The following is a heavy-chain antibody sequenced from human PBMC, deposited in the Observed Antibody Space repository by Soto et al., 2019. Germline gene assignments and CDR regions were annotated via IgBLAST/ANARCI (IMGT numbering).Heavy chain of an antibody. CDR3: ARVIVGEGSRHYDYGMDV. J-gene: IGHJ6*02. V-gene: IGHV1-18*01. CDR2: ISAYNGNT. D-gene: IGHD2-21*01. Sequence: ASVKVSCKASGYTFTSYGISWVRQAPGQGLEWMGWISAYNGNTNYAQKLQGRVTMTTDTSTRTAYMELRRLRSDETAVYYCARVIVGEGSRHYDYGMDVWGQGTTVTVSS. CDR1: GYTFTSYG.